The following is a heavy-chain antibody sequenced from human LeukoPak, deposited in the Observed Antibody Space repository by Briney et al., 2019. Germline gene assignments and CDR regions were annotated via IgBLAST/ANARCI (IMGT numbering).Heavy chain of an antibody. CDR1: GFTFSSYW. D-gene: IGHD6-19*01. J-gene: IGHJ4*02. CDR3: AGRGTTGWYVAY. CDR2: IKQDGSQK. V-gene: IGHV3-7*01. Sequence: QPGGSLRLSCAASGFTFSSYWMSWVRQAPGRGLEWVANIKQDGSQKYYVDSVRGRFTISRDNTKNSLYLQMNSLRAEDTAVYFCAGRGTTGWYVAYWGQGTLVTVSS.